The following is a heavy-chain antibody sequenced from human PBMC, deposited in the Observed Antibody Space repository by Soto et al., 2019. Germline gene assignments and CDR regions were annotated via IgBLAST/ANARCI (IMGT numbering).Heavy chain of an antibody. D-gene: IGHD1-1*01. CDR1: GYTFTGYY. V-gene: IGHV1-2*04. Sequence: GASVKVSCKASGYTFTGYYMHWVRQAPGQGLERMGWINPNSGGTNYAQKFQGWVTMTRDTSISTAYMELSRLRSNDTAVYYCARENWNDGVPDYWGQGTLVTVSS. CDR2: INPNSGGT. CDR3: ARENWNDGVPDY. J-gene: IGHJ4*02.